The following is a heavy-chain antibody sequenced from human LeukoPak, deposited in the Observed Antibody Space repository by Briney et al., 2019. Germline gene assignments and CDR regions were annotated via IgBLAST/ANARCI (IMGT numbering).Heavy chain of an antibody. J-gene: IGHJ4*02. CDR3: AKPGYSSGWVDY. D-gene: IGHD6-19*01. CDR2: ISGSGGST. V-gene: IGHV3-23*01. Sequence: PGGSLRLSCAASGFPFSSYAMSWVRQAPGKGLEWVSAISGSGGSTYYADSVKGRFTISRDNSKNTLYLQMNSLRAEDTAVYYCAKPGYSSGWVDYWGQGTLVTVSS. CDR1: GFPFSSYA.